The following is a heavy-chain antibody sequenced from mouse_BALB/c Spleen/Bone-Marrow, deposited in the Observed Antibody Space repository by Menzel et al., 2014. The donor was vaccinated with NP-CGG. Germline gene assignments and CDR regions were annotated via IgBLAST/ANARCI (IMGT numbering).Heavy chain of an antibody. V-gene: IGHV1S137*01. D-gene: IGHD2-14*01. CDR2: ISGYYGDA. CDR3: ARSGKVRNAMDY. J-gene: IGHJ4*01. Sequence: VQLQQSGAKLVRPGVPVKISCKGSGYTFTDHAIHWVKRSHAKSLEWIGVISGYYGDAIYNQKFKGKATMTLDKSSSTAYMELARLTSEDSAIYYCARSGKVRNAMDYWGQGTSVTVSS. CDR1: GYTFTDHA.